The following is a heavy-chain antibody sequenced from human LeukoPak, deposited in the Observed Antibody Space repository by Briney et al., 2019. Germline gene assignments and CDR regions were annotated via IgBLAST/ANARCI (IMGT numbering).Heavy chain of an antibody. V-gene: IGHV3-7*01. D-gene: IGHD3-16*01. CDR3: ARRGLLDV. CDR1: GFTFSSYG. J-gene: IGHJ6*02. Sequence: PGGSLRLSCAASGFTFSSYGMSWVRQAPGKGLEWVANIKQDGSEKYYVDSVKGRFTISRDNAKNSLYLQMNSLRAEDTAVYYCARRGLLDVWGQGTTVTVSS. CDR2: IKQDGSEK.